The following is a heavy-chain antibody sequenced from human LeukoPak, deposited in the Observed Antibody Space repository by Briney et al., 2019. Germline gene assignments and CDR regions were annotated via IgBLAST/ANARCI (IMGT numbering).Heavy chain of an antibody. CDR2: ISKNGKTI. J-gene: IGHJ4*02. CDR3: ARGRLEVGY. V-gene: IGHV3-11*01. Sequence: GGSLRLSCAASGFTFSDYYMSWIRQAPGKGLEWLSYISKNGKTIYYADSVKGRFTISRDNAKRSVYLQMNSLRAEDTAVYYCARGRLEVGYWGQGTLVTVSS. CDR1: GFTFSDYY. D-gene: IGHD1-1*01.